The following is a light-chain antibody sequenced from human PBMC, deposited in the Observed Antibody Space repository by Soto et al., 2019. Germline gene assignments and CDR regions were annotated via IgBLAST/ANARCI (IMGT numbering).Light chain of an antibody. CDR1: QSVSSN. J-gene: IGKJ1*01. CDR2: GAS. V-gene: IGKV3-15*01. Sequence: EIVMTQSPATLSVSPGERATLSCRASQSVSSNLAWYQQKPGQAPRLLIYGASTRATGIPARFSDSGSGTEFTLTISSLQSEDFAVYYCQQYNNWPPWTVGQGTKVDIK. CDR3: QQYNNWPPWT.